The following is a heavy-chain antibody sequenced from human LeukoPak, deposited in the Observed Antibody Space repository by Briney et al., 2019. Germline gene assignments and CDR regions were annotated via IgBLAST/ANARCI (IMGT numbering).Heavy chain of an antibody. CDR3: ARGDGYNDAEYLQH. D-gene: IGHD5-24*01. Sequence: PGRSLRLSCAASGFPFSSYGMQWVRQAPGKGVEWVAVIWYDGSNKYCGDSVKGRFTISRDNSKKTLCLQMNSLRVEDTAVYYCARGDGYNDAEYLQHWGQGTLVTVS. CDR2: IWYDGSNK. CDR1: GFPFSSYG. J-gene: IGHJ1*01. V-gene: IGHV3-33*01.